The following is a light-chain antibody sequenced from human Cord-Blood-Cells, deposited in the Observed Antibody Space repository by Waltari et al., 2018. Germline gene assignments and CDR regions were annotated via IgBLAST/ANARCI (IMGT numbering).Light chain of an antibody. Sequence: DIQMTQSPSSLSASVGDRVTITCRASQSISSYLNWYQQKPVKAPKLLIYAASSLQSGVPSRFRGSGSVTDFTLTISSLQPEDFATYYCQQSYSTTWTFGQGTKVEIK. CDR1: QSISSY. CDR3: QQSYSTTWT. V-gene: IGKV1-39*01. J-gene: IGKJ1*01. CDR2: AAS.